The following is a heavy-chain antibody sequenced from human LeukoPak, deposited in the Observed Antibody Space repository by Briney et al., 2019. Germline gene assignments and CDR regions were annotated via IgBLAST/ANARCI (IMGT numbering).Heavy chain of an antibody. CDR1: GGSISSSSYY. CDR2: IYYSGST. V-gene: IGHV4-39*07. J-gene: IGHJ5*02. CDR3: AREYRGTLGTQDIVVVVATFDP. D-gene: IGHD2-15*01. Sequence: SETLSLTCTVSGGSISSSSYYWGWIRQPPGKGLEWIGSIYYSGSTYYNPSLKSRVTISVDTSKNQFSLKLSSVTAADTAVYYCAREYRGTLGTQDIVVVVATFDPWGQGTLVTVSS.